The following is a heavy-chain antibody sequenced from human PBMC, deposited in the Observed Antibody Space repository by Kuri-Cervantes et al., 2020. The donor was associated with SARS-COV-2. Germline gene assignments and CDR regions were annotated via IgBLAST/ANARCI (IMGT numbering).Heavy chain of an antibody. D-gene: IGHD4-11*01. CDR3: AKAISNYPSYYYYGMDV. CDR2: INSDGSST. Sequence: GESLKISCAASGFTFSSYWMHWVRQAPGKGLVWVPRINSDGSSTSYADSVKGRFTISRDNAKNTLYLQMNSLRAEDTAVYYCAKAISNYPSYYYYGMDVWGQGTTVTVSS. CDR1: GFTFSSYW. V-gene: IGHV3-74*01. J-gene: IGHJ6*02.